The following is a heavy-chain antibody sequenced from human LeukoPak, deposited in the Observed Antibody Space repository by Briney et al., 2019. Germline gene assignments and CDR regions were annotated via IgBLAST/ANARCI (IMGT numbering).Heavy chain of an antibody. CDR3: ARDLYYDFWSGYVY. J-gene: IGHJ4*02. CDR2: INPNSGGT. CDR1: GYTFTGYY. D-gene: IGHD3-3*01. V-gene: IGHV1-2*02. Sequence: ASVKVSCKASGYTFTGYYMHWVRQAPGQGLEWMEWINPNSGGTNYAQKFQGRATMTRDTSISTAYMELSRLRSDDTAVYYCARDLYYDFWSGYVYWGQGTLVTVSS.